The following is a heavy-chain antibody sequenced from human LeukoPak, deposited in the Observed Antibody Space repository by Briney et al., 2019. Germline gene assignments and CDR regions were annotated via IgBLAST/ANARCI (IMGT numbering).Heavy chain of an antibody. J-gene: IGHJ4*02. D-gene: IGHD5-12*01. CDR3: ARAYIVATSLGY. V-gene: IGHV3-21*01. CDR1: GFTFSSYS. CDR2: ISSSSSYI. Sequence: PGGSLRLSCAASGFTFSSYSMNWVRQAPGKGLEWVSSISSSSSYIYYADSVKGRFTISRDNAKNSLYLQMNSLRAEDTAVYYCARAYIVATSLGYWGQGTLVTVSS.